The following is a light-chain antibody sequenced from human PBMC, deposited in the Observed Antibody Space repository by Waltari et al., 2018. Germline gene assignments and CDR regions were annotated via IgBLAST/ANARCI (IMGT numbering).Light chain of an antibody. CDR3: QQYNTYLRT. CDR1: QYFNSY. CDR2: PAS. J-gene: IGKJ1*01. V-gene: IGKV1-5*03. Sequence: DIQLTQSPSTLSASVVVRVTITCRASQYFNSYLAWYQQTPGKAPKFLICPASSLERGFLSISSLRSAGTEFSLTTSSLQPDDFGTYYCQQYNTYLRTLGHGPTVEL.